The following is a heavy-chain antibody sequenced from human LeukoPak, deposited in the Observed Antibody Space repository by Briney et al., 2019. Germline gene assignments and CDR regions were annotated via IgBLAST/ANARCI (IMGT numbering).Heavy chain of an antibody. D-gene: IGHD6-19*01. V-gene: IGHV4-34*01. CDR2: INHSGST. J-gene: IGHJ4*02. CDR1: GGSFSGYY. CDR3: AREGRGWSDDY. Sequence: SETLSLTCAVYGGSFSGYYWSWIRQPLGKGLEWIGEINHSGSTNYNPSLKSRVTISVDTSKNQFSLKLSSVTAADTAVYYCAREGRGWSDDYWGQGTLVTVSS.